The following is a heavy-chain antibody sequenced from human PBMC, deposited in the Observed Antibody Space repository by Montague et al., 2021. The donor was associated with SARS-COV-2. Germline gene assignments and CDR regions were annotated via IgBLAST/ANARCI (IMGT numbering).Heavy chain of an antibody. CDR2: ISHDGSKK. J-gene: IGHJ4*02. Sequence: SLRLSCAASGFTFSTYGMHWVRQAPGKGLEWAAVISHDGSKKYYAESVKGRLTISRDNSKNTLYLQMNSLRAEETAIYYCVKGDVSPGDHWGQGTQVTVSS. V-gene: IGHV3-30*18. CDR1: GFTFSTYG. CDR3: VKGDVSPGDH.